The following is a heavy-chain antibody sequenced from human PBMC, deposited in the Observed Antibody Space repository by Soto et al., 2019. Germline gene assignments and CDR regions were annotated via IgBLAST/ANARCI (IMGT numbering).Heavy chain of an antibody. Sequence: EVQLVESGGGLVQPGRSLRLSCAASGFTFDDYAMHWVRQAPGKGLEWVSGISWNSGSIGYADSVKGRFTISRDNAKNSLYLQMNSLRAEDAALYYCAKDNYDFWSGQRGGGDYYYMDVWGKGTTVTVSS. J-gene: IGHJ6*03. CDR1: GFTFDDYA. V-gene: IGHV3-9*01. CDR3: AKDNYDFWSGQRGGGDYYYMDV. D-gene: IGHD3-3*01. CDR2: ISWNSGSI.